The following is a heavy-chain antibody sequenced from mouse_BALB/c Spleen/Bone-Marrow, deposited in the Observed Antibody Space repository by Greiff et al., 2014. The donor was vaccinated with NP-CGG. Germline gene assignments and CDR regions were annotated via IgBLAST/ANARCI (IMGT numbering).Heavy chain of an antibody. CDR1: GYSITSDYA. CDR3: ARSRAVYSDY. V-gene: IGHV3-2*02. Sequence: VQLQQSGPGLVKPSQSLSLTCTVTGYSITSDYAWNWIRQFPGNKLEWMGYMNYSGITYYNPSLKSRISITRDTSKNQFFLQLNSVTTEDTATYYCARSRAVYSDYWGQGTTLTVSS. J-gene: IGHJ2*01. CDR2: MNYSGIT. D-gene: IGHD3-1*01.